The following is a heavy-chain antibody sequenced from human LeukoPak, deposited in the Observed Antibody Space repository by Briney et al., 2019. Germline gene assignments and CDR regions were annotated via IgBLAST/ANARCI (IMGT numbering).Heavy chain of an antibody. D-gene: IGHD2-15*01. CDR3: ARGTRYCDGGSCYSAYYYYMDV. CDR2: IKQDGSEK. J-gene: IGHJ6*03. Sequence: GGSLRLSCAASGFTFSSYWMSWVRQASGKGLEWVANIKQDGSEKYYVDSVKGRFTISRDNAKNSLYLQMNSLRAEDTAVYYCARGTRYCDGGSCYSAYYYYMDVWGKGTTVTVSS. V-gene: IGHV3-7*01. CDR1: GFTFSSYW.